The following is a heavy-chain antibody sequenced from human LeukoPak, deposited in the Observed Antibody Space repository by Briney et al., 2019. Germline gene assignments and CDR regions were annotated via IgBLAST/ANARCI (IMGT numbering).Heavy chain of an antibody. CDR1: GYTFTGYY. D-gene: IGHD3-3*01. CDR3: ASTISTFWSGSNDAFDI. V-gene: IGHV1-2*02. J-gene: IGHJ3*02. Sequence: ASVKVSCKASGYTFTGYYMHWMRQAPGQGLEWMGWINPNSGGTNYVQKFQVRVTMTRDTSLSTAYMELSRLRSDDTAVYYCASTISTFWSGSNDAFDIWGQGTMVTVSS. CDR2: INPNSGGT.